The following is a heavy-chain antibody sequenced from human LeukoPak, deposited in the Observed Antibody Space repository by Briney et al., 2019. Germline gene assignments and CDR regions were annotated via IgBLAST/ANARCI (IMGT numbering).Heavy chain of an antibody. V-gene: IGHV1-69*04. J-gene: IGHJ4*02. CDR1: GGTFSSYA. CDR3: ARDVEMATFFDY. Sequence: SVKVSCKASGGTFSSYAISWVRQAPGQGLEWMGRIIPILGIANYAQKFQGRVTITADKSTSTAYMELSSLRSEDTAVYYCARDVEMATFFDYWGQGTLVTVSS. CDR2: IIPILGIA. D-gene: IGHD5-24*01.